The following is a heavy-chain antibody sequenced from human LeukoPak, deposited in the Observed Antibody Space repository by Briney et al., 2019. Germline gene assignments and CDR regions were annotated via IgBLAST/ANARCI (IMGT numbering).Heavy chain of an antibody. D-gene: IGHD3-22*01. CDR2: IYYSGST. CDR1: GGSISTYY. J-gene: IGHJ3*02. Sequence: SETLSLTCAVSGGSISTYYWSWIRQPPGKGLEWIGYIYYSGSTNYNPSLKSPFTISVDTSKNQFSLKLTSVTAADTAVYYCARGRGLHYYDSSVFHSGAFDIWGQGTMVTVSS. V-gene: IGHV4-59*01. CDR3: ARGRGLHYYDSSVFHSGAFDI.